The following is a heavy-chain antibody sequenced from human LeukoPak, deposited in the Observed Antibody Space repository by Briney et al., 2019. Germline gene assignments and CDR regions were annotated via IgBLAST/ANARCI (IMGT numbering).Heavy chain of an antibody. D-gene: IGHD3-10*01. CDR2: IIPIFGTA. V-gene: IGHV1-69*05. Sequence: ASVKVSCKASGGTFSSYAISWVRQAPGQGLEWMGRIIPIFGTANYAQKFQGRVTITTDESTSTAYMELSSLRSEDTAVYYCARVIKGSGSYIDYWGQGTLVTVSS. J-gene: IGHJ4*02. CDR3: ARVIKGSGSYIDY. CDR1: GGTFSSYA.